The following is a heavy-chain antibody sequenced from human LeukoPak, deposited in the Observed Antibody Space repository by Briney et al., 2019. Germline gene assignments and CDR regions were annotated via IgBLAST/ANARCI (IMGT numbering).Heavy chain of an antibody. D-gene: IGHD1-26*01. CDR1: GFTFTSYG. V-gene: IGHV3-21*01. CDR2: ISSSSSYI. CDR3: ARDRGIVGASDR. Sequence: GGSLRLSCAASGFTFTSYGMSWVRQAPGKGLEWVSSISSSSSYIYYADSVKGRFTISRDNAKNSLYLQMNSLRAEDTAVYYCARDRGIVGASDRWGQGTMVTVSS. J-gene: IGHJ3*01.